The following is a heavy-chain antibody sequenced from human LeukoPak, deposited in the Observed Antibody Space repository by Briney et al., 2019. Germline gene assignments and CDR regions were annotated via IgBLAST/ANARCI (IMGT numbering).Heavy chain of an antibody. D-gene: IGHD6-19*01. CDR1: GGSIRSSYYY. CDR3: ARVRLAHNWFDP. J-gene: IGHJ5*02. CDR2: VYHSGST. Sequence: SETLSLTCTVSGGSIRSSYYYWGWIRQPPGKGLEWIGYVYHSGSTYYNPSLKSRVTISVDRSKNQFSLKLSSVTAADTAVYYCARVRLAHNWFDPWGQGTLVTVSS. V-gene: IGHV4-39*07.